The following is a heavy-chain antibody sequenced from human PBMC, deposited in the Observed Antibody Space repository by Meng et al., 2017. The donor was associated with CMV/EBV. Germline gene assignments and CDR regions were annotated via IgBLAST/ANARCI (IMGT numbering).Heavy chain of an antibody. CDR1: SSSSY. CDR3: ARQVVVVPAAITNNWFDP. CDR2: IYYSGST. Sequence: SSSSYWGWTRQPPGKGLEWIGSIYYSGSTYYNPSLKSRVTISVDTSKNQFSLKLSSLTAADTAVYYCARQVVVVPAAITNNWFDPWGQGTLVTVSS. D-gene: IGHD2-2*02. J-gene: IGHJ5*02. V-gene: IGHV4-39*01.